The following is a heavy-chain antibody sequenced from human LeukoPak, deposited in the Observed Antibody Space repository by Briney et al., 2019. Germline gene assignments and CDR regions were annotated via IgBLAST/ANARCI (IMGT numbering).Heavy chain of an antibody. Sequence: SETLSLTCTVSGGSISSSSYYWGWIRQPPGKGLEWIGSIYYSGSTYYNPSLKSRVTISVDTSKNQFSLKLSSVTAADTAVYYCAREQAGSARYMDVWGKGTTVTVSS. CDR1: GGSISSSSYY. CDR2: IYYSGST. J-gene: IGHJ6*03. V-gene: IGHV4-39*07. CDR3: AREQAGSARYMDV. D-gene: IGHD3-10*01.